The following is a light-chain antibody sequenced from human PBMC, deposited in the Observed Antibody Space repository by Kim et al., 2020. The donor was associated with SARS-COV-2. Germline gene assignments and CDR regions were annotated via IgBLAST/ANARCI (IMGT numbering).Light chain of an antibody. CDR1: SSDGGGYNY. CDR2: EVS. J-gene: IGLJ2*01. Sequence: PGQSVTISCTGASSDGGGYNYVSWYQQHPGKAPKLMIYEVSKRPSGVPDRFSGSKSGNTASLTVSGLQAEDEADYYCSSYAGSNRVFGGGTQLTVL. CDR3: SSYAGSNRV. V-gene: IGLV2-8*01.